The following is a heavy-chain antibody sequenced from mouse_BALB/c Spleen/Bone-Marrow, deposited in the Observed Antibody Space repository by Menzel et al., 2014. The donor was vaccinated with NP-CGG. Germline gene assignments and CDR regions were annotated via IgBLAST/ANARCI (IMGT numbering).Heavy chain of an antibody. D-gene: IGHD4-1*01. Sequence: QVQLQQSGPELVKPGASVKMSCKASGYTFTSYYIHWVKQRPGQGLEWIGWIYPGDGSTNYNEKFKGKTTLTADKSSSTAYMLLSSLTSEDSAIYFCARKENWAYAMDYWGQGTSVTVSS. V-gene: IGHV1S56*01. J-gene: IGHJ4*01. CDR3: ARKENWAYAMDY. CDR2: IYPGDGST. CDR1: GYTFTSYY.